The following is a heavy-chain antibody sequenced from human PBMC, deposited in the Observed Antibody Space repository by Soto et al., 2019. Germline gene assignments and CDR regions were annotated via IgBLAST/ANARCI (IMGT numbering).Heavy chain of an antibody. D-gene: IGHD3-3*01. Sequence: PSETLSLTCDVSGYSISGGFYWGWIRQPPGKGLEWVANIYHSGSTYYTPPPKTRVTTLADTTKNQISLRLKSFTAANTAVYFCSRVRIFGSWFDPWGQGIPVTVSS. CDR3: SRVRIFGSWFDP. CDR1: GYSISGGFY. J-gene: IGHJ5*02. CDR2: IYHSGST. V-gene: IGHV4-38-2*01.